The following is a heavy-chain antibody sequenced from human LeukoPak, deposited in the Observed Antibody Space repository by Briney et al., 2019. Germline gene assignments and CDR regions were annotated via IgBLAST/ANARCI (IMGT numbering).Heavy chain of an antibody. V-gene: IGHV3-30-3*01. CDR2: ISYDGSNK. D-gene: IGHD4-17*01. J-gene: IGHJ4*02. CDR3: AKGARYGPWDY. Sequence: GRSLRLSCAASGFTFSSYAMHWVRQAPGKGLEWVAVISYDGSNKYYADSVKGRFTISRDNSKNTLYLQMNSLRAEDTAVYYCAKGARYGPWDYWGRGTLLTVSS. CDR1: GFTFSSYA.